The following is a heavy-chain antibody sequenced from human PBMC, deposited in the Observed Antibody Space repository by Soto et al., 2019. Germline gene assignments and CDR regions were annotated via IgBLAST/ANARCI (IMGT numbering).Heavy chain of an antibody. CDR3: AKDGKMRTKVWFPAGYGMDV. V-gene: IGHV3-23*01. J-gene: IGHJ6*02. CDR2: ISVSGDNT. Sequence: WASLRLSCAASGFTFSRYAMNWVRQAPGRWLQWMSGISVSGDNTSYVESVSGRFTVYRDNSKNTLYLQMNNLRAEDTALYYCAKDGKMRTKVWFPAGYGMDVWGQGTTVTVSS. CDR1: GFTFSRYA. D-gene: IGHD3-10*01.